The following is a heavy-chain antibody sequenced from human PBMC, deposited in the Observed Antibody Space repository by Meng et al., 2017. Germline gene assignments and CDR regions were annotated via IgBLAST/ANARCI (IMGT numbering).Heavy chain of an antibody. CDR3: ARGPTTMAHDFDY. CDR2: INHSGST. J-gene: IGHJ4*02. V-gene: IGHV4-34*01. D-gene: IGHD4-11*01. Sequence: QLQQGGGGLLKPSATLSLTCVVSGGSFSDYYWSWIRQPPGKGLEWIGEINHSGSTNYNPSLESRATISVDTSQNNLSLKLSSVTAADSAVYYCARGPTTMAHDFDYWGQGTLVTVSS. CDR1: GGSFSDYY.